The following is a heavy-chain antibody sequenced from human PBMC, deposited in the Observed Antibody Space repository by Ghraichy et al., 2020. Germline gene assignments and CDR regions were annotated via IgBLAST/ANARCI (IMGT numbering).Heavy chain of an antibody. CDR1: GFTFSGST. CDR2: IKSKANKYAT. CDR3: TRGGDSDY. Sequence: GESLNISCAASGFTFSGSTMHWVRQASGKGLEWVGRIKSKANKYATAYAASVKGRFIISRDDSKNTAYLQMNGLKTEDTAVYYCTRGGDSDYWGQGTLVTVSS. D-gene: IGHD2-21*01. J-gene: IGHJ4*02. V-gene: IGHV3-73*01.